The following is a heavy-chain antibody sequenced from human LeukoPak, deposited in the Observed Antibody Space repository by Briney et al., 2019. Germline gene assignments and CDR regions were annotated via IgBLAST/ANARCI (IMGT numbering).Heavy chain of an antibody. J-gene: IGHJ3*02. CDR2: ISAYNGNT. V-gene: IGHV1-18*01. D-gene: IGHD3-22*01. Sequence: GASVKVSCKASGYTFTSYGISWVRQAPGQGLEWMGWISAYNGNTNYAQKLQGRATMTTDTSTSTAYMELRSLRSDDTAVYYCAREGYYYDSSGYYRNDAFDIWGQGTMVTVSS. CDR1: GYTFTSYG. CDR3: AREGYYYDSSGYYRNDAFDI.